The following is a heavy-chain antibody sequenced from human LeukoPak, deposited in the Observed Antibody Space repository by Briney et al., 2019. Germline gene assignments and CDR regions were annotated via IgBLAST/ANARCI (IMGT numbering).Heavy chain of an antibody. D-gene: IGHD3-10*01. Sequence: SETLSLTCAVSGGSISSYYWSWIRQPPGKGLEWIGYIYYSGSTNYNPSLKSRVTISVDTSKNQFSLKLSSVTAADTAVYYCAGSYGSGSINWFDPWGQGTLVTVSS. J-gene: IGHJ5*02. CDR3: AGSYGSGSINWFDP. V-gene: IGHV4-59*01. CDR1: GGSISSYY. CDR2: IYYSGST.